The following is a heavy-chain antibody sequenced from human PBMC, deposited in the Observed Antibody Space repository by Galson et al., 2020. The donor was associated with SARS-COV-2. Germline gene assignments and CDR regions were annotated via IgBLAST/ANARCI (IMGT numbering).Heavy chain of an antibody. D-gene: IGHD3-10*01. J-gene: IGHJ4*02. CDR1: GFTFSSYA. V-gene: IGHV3-64D*06. Sequence: GESLKISCSASGFTFSSYAMHWVRQAPGKGLEYVSAISSNGGSTYYADSVKGRFTISRDNSKNTLYLQMSSLRAEDTAVYYCVKVLRLLWFGEFLFDYWGQGTLVTVSS. CDR3: VKVLRLLWFGEFLFDY. CDR2: ISSNGGST.